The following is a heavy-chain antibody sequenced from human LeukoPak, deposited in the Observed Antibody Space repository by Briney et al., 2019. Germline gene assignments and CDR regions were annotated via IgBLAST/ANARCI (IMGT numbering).Heavy chain of an antibody. Sequence: SETLSLTCAVYGESFSGYYWSWVRQPPGKGLEWIGEIHYRGTTNYNPSLKSGVTVSADTSRNQFSLNLTSVTAADTAVYYCATLIVGTTYFDHWGHGSLVTVSS. CDR3: ATLIVGTTYFDH. CDR2: IHYRGTT. CDR1: GESFSGYY. D-gene: IGHD1-26*01. J-gene: IGHJ4*01. V-gene: IGHV4-34*01.